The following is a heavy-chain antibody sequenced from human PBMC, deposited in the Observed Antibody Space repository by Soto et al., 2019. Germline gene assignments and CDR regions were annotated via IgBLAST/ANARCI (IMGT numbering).Heavy chain of an antibody. D-gene: IGHD3-22*01. CDR1: GYTFTSYD. CDR2: MNPNSGNT. V-gene: IGHV1-8*01. CDR3: AADRYYYDSSGLNWFDP. J-gene: IGHJ5*02. Sequence: ASVKVSCKASGYTFTSYDINWVRQATGQRLEWMGWMNPNSGNTGYAQKFQGRVTMTRNTSISTAYMELSSLRSEDTAVYYCAADRYYYDSSGLNWFDPWGQGTLVTLSS.